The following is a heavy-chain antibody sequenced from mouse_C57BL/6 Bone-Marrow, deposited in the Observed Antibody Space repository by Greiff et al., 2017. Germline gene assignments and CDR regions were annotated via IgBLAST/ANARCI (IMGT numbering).Heavy chain of an antibody. CDR1: GYTFTSYG. D-gene: IGHD1-1*01. V-gene: IGHV1-81*01. CDR3: ARYSYYYGCSLMDY. CDR2: IYPRGGNT. Sequence: VQLQQSGAELARPGASVKLSCKASGYTFTSYGISWVKQRTGQGLEWIGEIYPRGGNTYYNEKFKGKATLTADKSSSTAYMELRSLTSEDSAVYFCARYSYYYGCSLMDYWGQGTSVTVSA. J-gene: IGHJ4*01.